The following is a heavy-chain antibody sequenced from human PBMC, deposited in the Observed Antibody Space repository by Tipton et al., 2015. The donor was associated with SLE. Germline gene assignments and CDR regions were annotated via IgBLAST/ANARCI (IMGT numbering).Heavy chain of an antibody. CDR3: ARGNSSWYVDYFDY. CDR2: IIPIFGQA. J-gene: IGHJ4*02. D-gene: IGHD6-13*01. V-gene: IGHV1-69*06. Sequence: QVQLVQSGPEVKKPGSSVKVSCKASGGTFSSYAISWVRQAPGQGLEWMGGIIPIFGQANYAQKFQGRVTITADKSTSTAYMELSSLRSEDTAVYYCARGNSSWYVDYFDYWGQGTLVTVSS. CDR1: GGTFSSYA.